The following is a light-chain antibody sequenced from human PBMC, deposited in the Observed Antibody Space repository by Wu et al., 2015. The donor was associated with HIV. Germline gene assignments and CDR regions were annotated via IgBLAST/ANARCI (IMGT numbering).Light chain of an antibody. J-gene: IGKJ5*01. CDR2: DAS. CDR3: QQHYKWPLT. V-gene: IGKV3-11*01. CDR1: RSVSGT. Sequence: EIVLTQSPATLSSSPGESVTLSCRASRSVSGTLAWYQQKPGQALRLLIYDASTRAAGIPARFSGSGSVTDFTLTISNLEPEDSAVYYCQQHYKWPLTFGQGTRLEIK.